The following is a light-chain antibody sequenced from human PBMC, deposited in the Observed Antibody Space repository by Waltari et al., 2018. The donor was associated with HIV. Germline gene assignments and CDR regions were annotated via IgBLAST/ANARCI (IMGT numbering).Light chain of an antibody. CDR2: GNS. J-gene: IGLJ2*01. V-gene: IGLV1-40*01. CDR1: SSNIGAGYD. CDR3: QSYDSSLSGVV. Sequence: QSVLTQPPSVSGAPGQRVPISCTGRSSNIGAGYDVHWYQQLPGTAPKLPIYGNSNRPSGVPDRFSGSKSGTSASLAITGLQAEDEADYYCQSYDSSLSGVVFGGGTKLTVL.